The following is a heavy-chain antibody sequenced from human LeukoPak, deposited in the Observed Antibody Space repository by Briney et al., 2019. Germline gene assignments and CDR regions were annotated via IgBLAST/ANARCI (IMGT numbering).Heavy chain of an antibody. CDR3: AREGYDYVWGSYRYIDY. CDR2: INPNSGGT. J-gene: IGHJ4*02. CDR1: GYTFTSYA. Sequence: ASVKVSCKASGYTFTSYAMNWVRQAPGQGLEWMGWINPNSGGTNYAQKFQGRVTMTRDTSISTAYMELSRLRSDDTAVYYCAREGYDYVWGSYRYIDYWGQGTLVTVSS. V-gene: IGHV1-2*02. D-gene: IGHD3-16*02.